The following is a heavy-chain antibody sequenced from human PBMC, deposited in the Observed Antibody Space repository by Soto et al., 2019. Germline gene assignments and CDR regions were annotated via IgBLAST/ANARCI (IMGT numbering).Heavy chain of an antibody. Sequence: NPSETLSLTCAVSGGSISNGGYYWSWIRQHPRKGLEWIGYIYYTGTTFYNPSLKSRITISADTSKNQFSLWLNSVTAADTAVYYCAGGGNYPLPFDYWGQGTLVTVSS. J-gene: IGHJ4*02. CDR3: AGGGNYPLPFDY. D-gene: IGHD2-21*02. CDR2: IYYTGTT. V-gene: IGHV4-31*11. CDR1: GGSISNGGYY.